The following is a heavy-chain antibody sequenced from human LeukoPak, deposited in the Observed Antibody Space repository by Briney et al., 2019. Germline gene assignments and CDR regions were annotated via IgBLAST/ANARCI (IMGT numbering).Heavy chain of an antibody. V-gene: IGHV3-30-3*01. Sequence: GRSLRLSCAAAGFTFSSSAMHWVRQAPDKGLEWVAVISYDGSNKYYADSVKGRFTISRDNSKNTLYLQMNSLRADDTAVYYCARDRDSSGWYEGFDYWGQGTLVTVSS. CDR3: ARDRDSSGWYEGFDY. CDR1: GFTFSSSA. D-gene: IGHD6-19*01. J-gene: IGHJ4*02. CDR2: ISYDGSNK.